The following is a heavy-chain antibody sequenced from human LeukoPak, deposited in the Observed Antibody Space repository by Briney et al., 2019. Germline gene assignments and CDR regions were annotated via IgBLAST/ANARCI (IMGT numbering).Heavy chain of an antibody. J-gene: IGHJ4*02. CDR1: GFTFDDYA. Sequence: GGSLRLSCAASGFTFDDYAMYWVRQPPGKGLEWVSSISSSSSYIYYADSVKGRFTISRDNAKNSLYLQMNSLRAEDTAVYYCARVHYYGSGSNYYFDYWGQGTLVTVSS. CDR3: ARVHYYGSGSNYYFDY. V-gene: IGHV3-21*01. D-gene: IGHD3-10*01. CDR2: ISSSSSYI.